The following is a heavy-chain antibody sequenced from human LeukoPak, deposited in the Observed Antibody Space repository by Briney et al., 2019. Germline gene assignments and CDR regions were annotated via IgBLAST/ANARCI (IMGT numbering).Heavy chain of an antibody. Sequence: GGSLRLSCAASGFTFSSYAMSWVRQAPGKGLEWVSAISGSGGSTTYADSVKGRFTISRDNARNTLYLQMDSLRAEDTAVYYCARSPYGGYGDNWGQGTLVTVSS. CDR2: ISGSGGST. CDR3: ARSPYGGYGDN. V-gene: IGHV3-23*01. D-gene: IGHD4-17*01. J-gene: IGHJ4*02. CDR1: GFTFSSYA.